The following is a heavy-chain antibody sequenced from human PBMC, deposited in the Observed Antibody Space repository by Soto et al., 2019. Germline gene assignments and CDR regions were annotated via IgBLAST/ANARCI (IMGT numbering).Heavy chain of an antibody. D-gene: IGHD4-17*01. Sequence: LSLSCAASGFTFSGYGMTWVRQAPGKGLEWISYISSSGSLIYYADSLKGRFTISRDNAKNSLYLQMNSLRAEDTAVYYCATTVTTVDYWGQGTLVTVSS. CDR1: GFTFSGYG. CDR3: ATTVTTVDY. CDR2: ISSSGSLI. J-gene: IGHJ4*02. V-gene: IGHV3-48*03.